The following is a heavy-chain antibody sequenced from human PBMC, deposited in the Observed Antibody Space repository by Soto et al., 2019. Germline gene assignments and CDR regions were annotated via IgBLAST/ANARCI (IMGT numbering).Heavy chain of an antibody. V-gene: IGHV4-34*01. CDR3: ARTRLQRTRAWFDS. CDR2: INHSGST. CDR1: GGSFSGYY. Sequence: SETLSLTCAVYGGSFSGYYWSWIRQPPGKGLEWIGEINHSGSTNYNPSLKSRVTISVDTSKNQFSLKLSSVTAADTAVYYCARTRLQRTRAWFDSWGPGTLVTVSS. J-gene: IGHJ5*01. D-gene: IGHD4-4*01.